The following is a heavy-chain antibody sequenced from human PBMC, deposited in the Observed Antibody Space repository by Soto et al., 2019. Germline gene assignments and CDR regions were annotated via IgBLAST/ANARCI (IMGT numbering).Heavy chain of an antibody. Sequence: TLSLTCTVSGGSISSGGYYWSWIRQHPGKGLEWIGYIYYSGSTYYNPSLKSRVTISVDTSKNQFSLKLSSVTAADTAVYYCARVPSSNYYGMDVWGQGTTVTVSS. D-gene: IGHD1-26*01. J-gene: IGHJ6*02. CDR2: IYYSGST. V-gene: IGHV4-31*03. CDR3: ARVPSSNYYGMDV. CDR1: GGSISSGGYY.